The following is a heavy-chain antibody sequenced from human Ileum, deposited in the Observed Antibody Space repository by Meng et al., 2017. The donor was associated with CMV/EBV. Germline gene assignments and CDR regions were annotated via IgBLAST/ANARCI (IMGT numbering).Heavy chain of an antibody. CDR1: GLSVSSTF. V-gene: IGHV3-53*01. CDR3: AKSNGYTATN. D-gene: IGHD5-24*01. J-gene: IGHJ4*02. CDR2: IYSGGDT. Sequence: VQVLGSGGGLIRPGGSLRLSCAASGLSVSSTFMSCFRKGPGKGLEWVSIIYSGGDTKYADSVKGRFSISRDSAENTVFLQMNSLRVEDTAVYYCAKSNGYTATNWGQGSLVTVSS.